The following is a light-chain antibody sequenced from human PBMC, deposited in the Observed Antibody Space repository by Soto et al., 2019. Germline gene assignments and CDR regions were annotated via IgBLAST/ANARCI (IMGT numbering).Light chain of an antibody. Sequence: EIVLTQSPATLSLSPGERATLSCRASQSVSNYLAWYQQKPGQAPRLLIYAASSRATGIPARFSGSGSGTDFTLTISSLEPEDFAVYYCQQRNDWPPWTFGQGTQVDLK. J-gene: IGKJ1*01. V-gene: IGKV3-11*01. CDR2: AAS. CDR3: QQRNDWPPWT. CDR1: QSVSNY.